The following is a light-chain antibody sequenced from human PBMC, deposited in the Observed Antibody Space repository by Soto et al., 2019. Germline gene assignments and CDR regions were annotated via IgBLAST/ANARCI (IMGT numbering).Light chain of an antibody. CDR1: SSDVGGYNS. CDR2: EVN. V-gene: IGLV2-8*01. CDR3: SSYADTGSHNLV. J-gene: IGLJ2*01. Sequence: QSALTQPPSASGSPGQSVTISCTGTSSDVGGYNSVSWYQQHPGKAPKLMIHEVNKRPSGVPDRFSGSKSGNTASLTVSGLQAEDEAEYYCSSYADTGSHNLVFGGGTKLTVL.